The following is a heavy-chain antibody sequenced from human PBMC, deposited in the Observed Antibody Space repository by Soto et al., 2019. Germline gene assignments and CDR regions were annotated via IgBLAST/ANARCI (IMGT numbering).Heavy chain of an antibody. CDR1: GYTFTSYY. Sequence: ASVKVSCKASGYTFTSYYMHWVRQAPGQGLEWMGIINPSGGSTSYAQKFQGRVTMTRDTSKNQFSLQLNSVTPEDTAVYYCAREGRWGYSYGYYYYYGMDVWGQGTTVTVSS. J-gene: IGHJ6*02. V-gene: IGHV1-46*01. D-gene: IGHD5-18*01. CDR2: INPSGGST. CDR3: AREGRWGYSYGYYYYYGMDV.